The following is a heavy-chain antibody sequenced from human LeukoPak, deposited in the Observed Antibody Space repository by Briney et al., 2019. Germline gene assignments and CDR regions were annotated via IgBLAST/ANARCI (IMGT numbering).Heavy chain of an antibody. D-gene: IGHD1-26*01. CDR2: INPSGANT. V-gene: IGHV1-46*01. J-gene: IGHJ4*02. Sequence: ASVKVSCKASGYTFTRYYMHWVRQAPGQGLEWMGIINPSGANTRYAQKFQGRVTMTRDTSTSTVYMELSSLRSDDTAVYYCARMYSGTSYYFDYWGQGTLVTVSS. CDR1: GYTFTRYY. CDR3: ARMYSGTSYYFDY.